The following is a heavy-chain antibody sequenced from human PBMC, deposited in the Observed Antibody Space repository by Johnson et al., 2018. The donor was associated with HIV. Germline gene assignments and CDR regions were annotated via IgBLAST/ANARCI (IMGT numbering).Heavy chain of an antibody. CDR3: AREGNYAAFDI. CDR2: MSHDGSDK. CDR1: GFSFSSYA. D-gene: IGHD4-11*01. J-gene: IGHJ3*02. V-gene: IGHV3-30*03. Sequence: QVQLVESGGGVVQPGRSLRLSCAASGFSFSSYAMHWVRQAPGKGLEWVAAMSHDGSDKYYADSGKGRFTISRDESKNTMYLQMNSLRPEDTAVDYCAREGNYAAFDIWGQGTMVTVSS.